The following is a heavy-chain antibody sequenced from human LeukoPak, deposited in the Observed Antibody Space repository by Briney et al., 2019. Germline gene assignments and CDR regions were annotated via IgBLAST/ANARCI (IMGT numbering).Heavy chain of an antibody. Sequence: SETLSLTCTVSGGSISSYYWSWIRQPPGKGPEWIGYIYYSGSTNYNPSLKSRVTISVDTSKNQFSLKLSSVTAADTAVYYCASDVVGATRYYGMDVWGQGTTVTVSS. CDR2: IYYSGST. V-gene: IGHV4-59*01. CDR3: ASDVVGATRYYGMDV. J-gene: IGHJ6*02. CDR1: GGSISSYY. D-gene: IGHD1-26*01.